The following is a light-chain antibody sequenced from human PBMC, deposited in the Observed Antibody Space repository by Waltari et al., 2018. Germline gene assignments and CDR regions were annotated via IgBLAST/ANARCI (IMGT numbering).Light chain of an antibody. CDR3: QHYVRLPAT. Sequence: EIVLAQSPGTLSLSPGESATLSCRASQSVSRALAWYQQKPGQAPRLLLYGASSRATGIPDRFSGRGSGTDFSLTISRLEPEDFAVYFCQHYVRLPATFGQGTKVEIK. V-gene: IGKV3-20*01. CDR1: QSVSRA. CDR2: GAS. J-gene: IGKJ1*01.